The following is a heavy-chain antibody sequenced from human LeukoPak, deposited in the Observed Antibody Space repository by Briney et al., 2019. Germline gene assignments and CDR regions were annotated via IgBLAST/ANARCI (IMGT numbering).Heavy chain of an antibody. J-gene: IGHJ3*02. V-gene: IGHV4-59*01. CDR1: GGSFSSSY. Sequence: SETLSLTCIVSGGSFSSSYWSWIRQPPGKGLEWIAYIYSNGNTNSNPSLKGRVTIAVDTSQSQFSLKLSSVTAADTAVYYCARGLVGLTPHAGVSQIWGQGTKVTVSS. CDR3: ARGLVGLTPHAGVSQI. CDR2: IYSNGNT. D-gene: IGHD1-26*01.